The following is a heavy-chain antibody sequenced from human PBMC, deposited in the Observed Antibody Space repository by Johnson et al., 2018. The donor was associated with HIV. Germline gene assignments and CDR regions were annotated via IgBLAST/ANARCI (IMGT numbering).Heavy chain of an antibody. CDR1: GFIFDDYA. CDR2: ISWNSGTI. CDR3: ANLPVGATGTDAFDI. J-gene: IGHJ3*02. Sequence: VLLVESGGGLVQPGRSLRLSCAASGFIFDDYAMHWVRQAPGKGLEWVSGISWNSGTIAYADSVKGRFIISRDNAENSLYLEMNSLRAEDTAVYYCANLPVGATGTDAFDIWGQGTMVTVSS. V-gene: IGHV3-9*01. D-gene: IGHD1-26*01.